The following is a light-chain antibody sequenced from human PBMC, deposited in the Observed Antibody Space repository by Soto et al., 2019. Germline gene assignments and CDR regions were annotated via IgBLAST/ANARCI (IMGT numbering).Light chain of an antibody. V-gene: IGKV3-20*01. J-gene: IGKJ5*01. CDR2: GAS. Sequence: EIVMTQSPATLSVSPGERATLSCRASQSVSNNYLAWYQQKPGQAPRLLIYGASNRATGIPDRFSGSGSGTDFTLTISRLEPEDFATYYCQQYNSYSTITFGQGTRLEIK. CDR3: QQYNSYSTIT. CDR1: QSVSNNY.